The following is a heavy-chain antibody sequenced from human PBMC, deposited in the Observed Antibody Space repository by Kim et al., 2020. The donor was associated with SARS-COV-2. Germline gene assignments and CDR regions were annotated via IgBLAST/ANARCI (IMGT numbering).Heavy chain of an antibody. J-gene: IGHJ4*02. V-gene: IGHV3-30*04. CDR3: AKDRLREGDGFDY. Sequence: GGSLRLSCAASGFTFSSCAMHWVRQAPGKGLEWVAVISYDESKTYYADSVKGRFTISRDNSKNTVYLQMSSLRPDDTAVYYCAKDRLREGDGFDYWGQVTPLTVS. CDR1: GFTFSSCA. D-gene: IGHD3-16*01. CDR2: ISYDESKT.